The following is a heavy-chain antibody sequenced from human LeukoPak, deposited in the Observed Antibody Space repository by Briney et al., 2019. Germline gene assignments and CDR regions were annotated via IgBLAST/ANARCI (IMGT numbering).Heavy chain of an antibody. CDR1: GFSFSNYV. CDR3: AREFTMVRGVRSHNWFDP. J-gene: IGHJ5*02. V-gene: IGHV3-30*04. D-gene: IGHD3-10*01. Sequence: AGGSLRLSCEASGFSFSNYVMHWVRQAPGKGLEWVAVISHDGSNKNYADSVKGRLTISRDESKNMLFLQMSSLRPEDTALYYCAREFTMVRGVRSHNWFDPWGQGTLVTVSS. CDR2: ISHDGSNK.